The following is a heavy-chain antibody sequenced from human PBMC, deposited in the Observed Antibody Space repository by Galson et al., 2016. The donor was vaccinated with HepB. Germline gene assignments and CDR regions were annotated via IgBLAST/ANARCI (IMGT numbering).Heavy chain of an antibody. Sequence: AISGDSVSSNSAAWNWIRQSPSRGLEWLGRTYYRSKWYNDYALSVKSRITINPDTPKNQFSLQLNSVTPEDTAVYYCARVRSGYSGYANPYYYGMDVWGQGTTVTVSS. CDR3: ARVRSGYSGYANPYYYGMDV. J-gene: IGHJ6*02. D-gene: IGHD5-12*01. CDR1: GDSVSSNSAA. CDR2: TYYRSKWYN. V-gene: IGHV6-1*01.